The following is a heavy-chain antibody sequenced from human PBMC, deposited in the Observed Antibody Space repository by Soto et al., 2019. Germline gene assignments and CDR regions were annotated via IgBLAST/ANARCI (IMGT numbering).Heavy chain of an antibody. J-gene: IGHJ4*02. CDR3: ARQAVDEGYSSGWYFDA. Sequence: QLLLQESGPGLVKPSETLFLTCTVSGGSISSRSYFWGWIRQPPGKGLEWIGSVSYNVRTYSNPSLKSRLTLSVATSKNQFFLKLTSVTAADTAVYYCARQAVDEGYSSGWYFDAWGQGTLVTVSS. V-gene: IGHV4-39*01. CDR1: GGSISSRSYF. CDR2: VSYNVRT. D-gene: IGHD6-19*01.